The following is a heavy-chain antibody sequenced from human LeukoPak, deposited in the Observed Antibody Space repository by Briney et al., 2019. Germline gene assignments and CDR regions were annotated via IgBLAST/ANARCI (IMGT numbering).Heavy chain of an antibody. CDR1: GFTFSTYA. J-gene: IGHJ4*02. Sequence: GGSLRLSCAASGFTFSTYAMSWVRQAPGKGLEWVSAINSGGGGTHYADSVEGRFTISRDNSKNTLYLQMDSLRAEDTAIYYCARDWKTNSFDYWGQGTLVTVSA. V-gene: IGHV3-23*01. CDR3: ARDWKTNSFDY. D-gene: IGHD1-1*01. CDR2: INSGGGGT.